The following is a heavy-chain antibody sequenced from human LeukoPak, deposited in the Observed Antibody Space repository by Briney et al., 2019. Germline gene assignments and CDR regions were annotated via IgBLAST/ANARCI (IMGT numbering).Heavy chain of an antibody. V-gene: IGHV1-2*02. CDR1: GYTFTGYD. Sequence: ASVKVSCKASGYTFTGYDMHWVRQAPGQGLEWMGWINPNSGGTNYAQKFQGRVTMTRDTSISTAYMELSRLRSDDTAVYYCARIGYYGSAPDYWGQGTLVTVSS. CDR3: ARIGYYGSAPDY. CDR2: INPNSGGT. J-gene: IGHJ4*02. D-gene: IGHD3-10*01.